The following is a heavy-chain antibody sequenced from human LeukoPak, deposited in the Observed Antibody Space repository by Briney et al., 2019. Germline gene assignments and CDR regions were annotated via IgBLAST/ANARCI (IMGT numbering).Heavy chain of an antibody. Sequence: ASVKVSCKASGYTFTSYDINWVRQATGQGLEWMGWMNPNSGNTGYAQKFQGRVTMTRNTSISTAYMELSSLRSEDTAVYYCARGMVATPYYYYGMDVGGQGTTVTVSS. D-gene: IGHD5-12*01. V-gene: IGHV1-8*01. J-gene: IGHJ6*02. CDR1: GYTFTSYD. CDR2: MNPNSGNT. CDR3: ARGMVATPYYYYGMDV.